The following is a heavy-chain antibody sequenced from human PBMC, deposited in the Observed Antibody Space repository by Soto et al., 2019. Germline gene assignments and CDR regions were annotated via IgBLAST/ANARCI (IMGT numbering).Heavy chain of an antibody. J-gene: IGHJ5*02. CDR2: IYYSGST. CDR3: ARALHDGSSPPWFDP. Sequence: QLQLQESGPGLVKPSETLSLTCTVSGGSISSSSYYWGWIRQPPGKGLEWIGSIYYSGSTYYNPSLKSRVTISVDTSKNQFSLKLSSVTAADTAVYYCARALHDGSSPPWFDPWGQGTLVTVSS. D-gene: IGHD6-13*01. CDR1: GGSISSSSYY. V-gene: IGHV4-39*01.